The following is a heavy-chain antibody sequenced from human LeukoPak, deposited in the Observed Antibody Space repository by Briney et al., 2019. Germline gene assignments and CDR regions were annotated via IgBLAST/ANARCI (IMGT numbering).Heavy chain of an antibody. Sequence: KPSETLSLTCTVSGGSMSSSSYYWGWIRQPPGKGLEWIGSIHYSGSTYYNPSLESRVTISVDTSKNQFSLKLNSVTAADTAVYYCASPLGYCNSTDCYGDYWGQGTLVTVSS. CDR1: GGSMSSSSYY. CDR3: ASPLGYCNSTDCYGDY. CDR2: IHYSGST. J-gene: IGHJ4*02. D-gene: IGHD2-2*01. V-gene: IGHV4-39*01.